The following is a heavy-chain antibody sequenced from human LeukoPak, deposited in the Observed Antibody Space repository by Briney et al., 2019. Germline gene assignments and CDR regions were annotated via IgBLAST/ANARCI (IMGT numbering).Heavy chain of an antibody. Sequence: PGGSLRLSCATSGFAFSSYGMYWVRQAPGKGLQWVAFIRYDGSDKYYADSVKGRFTISRDNSKNTLYLQTNSLRTEDTAVYYCAKEEYSNSIGLDYWGQGTLVTVSS. J-gene: IGHJ4*02. D-gene: IGHD6-13*01. CDR3: AKEEYSNSIGLDY. CDR1: GFAFSSYG. V-gene: IGHV3-30*02. CDR2: IRYDGSDK.